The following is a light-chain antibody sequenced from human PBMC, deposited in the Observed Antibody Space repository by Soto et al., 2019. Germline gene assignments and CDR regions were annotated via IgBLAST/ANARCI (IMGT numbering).Light chain of an antibody. CDR3: QQRYRTPRT. J-gene: IGKJ1*01. CDR2: AAS. V-gene: IGKV1-39*01. CDR1: QSISSY. Sequence: DIQMTQSPSSLSASVGDRVTITCRASQSISSYLNWYQQKPGKAPKLLIYAASSLQSGVPSRFSGSGSATDFTLTISSLQPEDFATYYCQQRYRTPRTFGQGTKVEIK.